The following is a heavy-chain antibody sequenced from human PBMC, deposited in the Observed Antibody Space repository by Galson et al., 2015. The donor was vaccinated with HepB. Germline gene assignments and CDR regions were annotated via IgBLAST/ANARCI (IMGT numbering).Heavy chain of an antibody. J-gene: IGHJ6*02. D-gene: IGHD2-15*01. CDR1: GYTFGSYL. CDR2: INPSGGSR. CDR3: ARGHHCSGGSCDGLSRYYYYGMDV. V-gene: IGHV1-46*01. Sequence: SVKVSCKASGYTFGSYLMHWVRQAPGQGLEWMGIINPSGGSRDYAQKFQGRLTMTRDTSRTTIYMELSSLRFEDTAVYYCARGHHCSGGSCDGLSRYYYYGMDVWGQGTTVTVSS.